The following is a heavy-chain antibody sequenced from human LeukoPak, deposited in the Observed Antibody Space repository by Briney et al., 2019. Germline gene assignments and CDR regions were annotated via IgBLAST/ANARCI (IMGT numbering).Heavy chain of an antibody. CDR2: ISSSGDYI. V-gene: IGHV3-21*04. CDR1: GFTFSRYS. Sequence: GGSLRLSCAASGFTFSRYSMNWVRQAPGKGLEWVSSISSSGDYIYYPDSLKGRFTISRDNAKNSLYLQMNSLRAEDTAVYYCAKSGLNRFDYWGQGTLVTVSS. D-gene: IGHD2-15*01. CDR3: AKSGLNRFDY. J-gene: IGHJ4*02.